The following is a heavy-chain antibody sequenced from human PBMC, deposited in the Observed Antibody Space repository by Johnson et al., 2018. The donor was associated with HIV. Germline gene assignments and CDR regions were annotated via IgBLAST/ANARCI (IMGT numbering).Heavy chain of an antibody. CDR3: ARGRVCGGPWRQGAFDI. CDR1: GFTFSSYG. J-gene: IGHJ3*02. Sequence: QVQLLESGGGVVQPGRSLRLSCAASGFTFSSYGMHWVRQAPGKGLEWVAVIRYDGGTTDYAAPVNGRFTISRDDSKNTLYLQMNILTAEDTALYYCARGRVCGGPWRQGAFDIWGQGTMVTVSS. CDR2: IRYDGGTT. D-gene: IGHD2-21*01. V-gene: IGHV3-33*08.